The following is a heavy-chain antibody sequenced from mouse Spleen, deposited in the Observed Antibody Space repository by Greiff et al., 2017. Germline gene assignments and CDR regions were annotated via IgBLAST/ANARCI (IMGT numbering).Heavy chain of an antibody. Sequence: EVMLVESGGGLVKLGGSLKLSCAASGFTFSSYAMSWVRQTPEKRLEWVATISSGGGNTYYPDSVKGRFTISRDNAKNTLYLQMSSLKSEDTAMYYCARGGYDDTFAYWGQGTLVTVSA. J-gene: IGHJ3*01. V-gene: IGHV5-9*01. CDR3: ARGGYDDTFAY. CDR2: ISSGGGNT. D-gene: IGHD2-14*01. CDR1: GFTFSSYA.